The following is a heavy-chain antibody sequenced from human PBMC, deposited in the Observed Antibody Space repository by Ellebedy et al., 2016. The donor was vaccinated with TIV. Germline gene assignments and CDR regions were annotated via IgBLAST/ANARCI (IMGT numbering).Heavy chain of an antibody. CDR2: IKQDGSEK. D-gene: IGHD6-25*01. CDR3: ARDSNLGYQILFDY. V-gene: IGHV3-7*01. Sequence: PGGSLRLSCAASGFTFSSYWMSWVRQAPGKGLEWVANIKQDGSEKYYVDSVKGRFTISRDNAKNSLYLQMNSLRAEDTAVYYCARDSNLGYQILFDYWGQGTLVTVSS. CDR1: GFTFSSYW. J-gene: IGHJ4*02.